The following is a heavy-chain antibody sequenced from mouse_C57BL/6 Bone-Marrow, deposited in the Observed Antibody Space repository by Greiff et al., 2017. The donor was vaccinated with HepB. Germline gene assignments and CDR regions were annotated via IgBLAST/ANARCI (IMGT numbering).Heavy chain of an antibody. CDR1: GFSFNTFA. Sequence: GGGLVQPKGSLKLSCAASGFSFNTFAMNWVRQAPGKGLEWVARIRSKSNNYATYYADSVKDRFTISRDDSESMLYLQMNNLKTEDTAMYYCGYGTWFAYWGQGTLVTVSA. J-gene: IGHJ3*01. CDR3: GYGTWFAY. V-gene: IGHV10-1*01. CDR2: IRSKSNNYAT. D-gene: IGHD1-1*01.